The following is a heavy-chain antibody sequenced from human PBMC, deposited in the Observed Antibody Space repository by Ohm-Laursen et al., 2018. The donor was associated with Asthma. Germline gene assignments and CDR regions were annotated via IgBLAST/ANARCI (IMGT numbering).Heavy chain of an antibody. J-gene: IGHJ4*02. V-gene: IGHV1-46*03. CDR1: EYTFTHYY. CDR3: ALTARPGYNYDFGY. Sequence: ASVKVSCKASEYTFTHYYIHWVRQAPGQGLEWMGIINSSGGSKTYAQKFQARVTMTRDTSTNTGYMELGSLRSEDTAVYYCALTARPGYNYDFGYWGQGTLVTVSS. D-gene: IGHD5-24*01. CDR2: INSSGGSK.